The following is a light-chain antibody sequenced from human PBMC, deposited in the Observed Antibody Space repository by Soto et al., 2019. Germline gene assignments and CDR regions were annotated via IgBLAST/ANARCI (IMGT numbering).Light chain of an antibody. Sequence: DIQMTQSPSTLSASVGDRVTITCRASQDINIWLAWYQQTPGKAPKLLIHKASTLEGGVPPRFIGSGSGTDFTLAISSLQPDDFATSYGQQYSSDSYTFGQGTRLDIK. CDR3: QQYSSDSYT. V-gene: IGKV1-5*03. CDR2: KAS. J-gene: IGKJ2*01. CDR1: QDINIW.